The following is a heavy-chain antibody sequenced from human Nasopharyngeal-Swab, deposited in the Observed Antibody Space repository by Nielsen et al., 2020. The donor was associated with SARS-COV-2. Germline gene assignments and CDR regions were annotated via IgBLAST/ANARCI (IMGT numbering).Heavy chain of an antibody. CDR2: IYYSGST. J-gene: IGHJ4*02. D-gene: IGHD3-10*01. CDR3: ARGHYYGSGMSPSYYFDY. Sequence: WIRQPPGKGLEWIGYIYYSGSTYYNPSLKSRVTISVDTSKNQFSLKLSSVTAADTAVYYCARGHYYGSGMSPSYYFDYWGQGTRVTVSS. V-gene: IGHV4-31*02.